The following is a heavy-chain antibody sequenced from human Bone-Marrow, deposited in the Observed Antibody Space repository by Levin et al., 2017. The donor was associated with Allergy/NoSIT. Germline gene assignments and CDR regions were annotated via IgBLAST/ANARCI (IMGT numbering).Heavy chain of an antibody. CDR1: GFTFGLSW. CDR3: ARISRSAFDI. D-gene: IGHD2-2*01. CDR2: IKEDGSEN. J-gene: IGHJ3*02. V-gene: IGHV3-7*01. Sequence: PSETLSLTCAASGFTFGLSWMSWVRQAPGKGLEWVANIKEDGSENYYVDSVKGRFTISRDNAKNSLYLQMNSLRAEDTAVYYCARISRSAFDIWGQGTMVTVSS.